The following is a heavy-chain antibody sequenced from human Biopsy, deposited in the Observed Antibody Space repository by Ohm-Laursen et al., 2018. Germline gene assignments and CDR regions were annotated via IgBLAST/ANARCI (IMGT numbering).Heavy chain of an antibody. CDR2: IYYSVMT. Sequence: SETLSLTCTVSGDSVTKYYWSWIRQPPGKGLEWIGHIYYSVMTNYNPSLQSRVSISVDTSRNQVSLTLSSVTAADTAMYYCARDSGILNNGNFKYYHYYGMDVWGQGTKATVSS. CDR1: GDSVTKYY. J-gene: IGHJ6*02. CDR3: ARDSGILNNGNFKYYHYYGMDV. D-gene: IGHD4-23*01. V-gene: IGHV4-59*02.